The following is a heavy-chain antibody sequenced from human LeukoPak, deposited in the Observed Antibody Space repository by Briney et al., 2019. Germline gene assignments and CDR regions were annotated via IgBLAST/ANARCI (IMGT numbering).Heavy chain of an antibody. Sequence: ASVKVSCKASGYTFTSYDINWVRQATGQGLEWMGWMNPNSGNTGYAQKFRGRVTMTRNTSISTAYMELSSLRSEDTAVYYCATSADAIDAFDIWGQGTMVTVSS. V-gene: IGHV1-8*01. CDR1: GYTFTSYD. CDR3: ATSADAIDAFDI. CDR2: MNPNSGNT. J-gene: IGHJ3*02.